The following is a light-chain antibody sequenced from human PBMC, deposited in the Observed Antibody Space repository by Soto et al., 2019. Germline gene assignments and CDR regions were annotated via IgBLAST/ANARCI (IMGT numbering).Light chain of an antibody. Sequence: EIVLTQSPGTLSLSPGERATLSCRASQSVSSSYLAWYQQKPGQAPRLLIYGVSSRATGIPDRFSGSGSGTDFTLTIRRLEPEDFAVYYCQQYDSSYTFGQGTKLEIK. V-gene: IGKV3-20*01. J-gene: IGKJ2*01. CDR3: QQYDSSYT. CDR1: QSVSSSY. CDR2: GVS.